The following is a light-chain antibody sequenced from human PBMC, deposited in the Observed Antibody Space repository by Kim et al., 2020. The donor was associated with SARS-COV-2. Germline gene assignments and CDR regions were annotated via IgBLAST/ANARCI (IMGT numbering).Light chain of an antibody. CDR1: AFTRQY. V-gene: IGLV3-25*03. J-gene: IGLJ3*02. Sequence: VSPGQTARITCSGDAFTRQYSYWYQQKPGQAPVLIIYEDTERPAGIPERFSGSSSGSTVTLSSTGVQPEDESDYYCQSADNSGTWMFGGGTQLTVL. CDR2: EDT. CDR3: QSADNSGTWM.